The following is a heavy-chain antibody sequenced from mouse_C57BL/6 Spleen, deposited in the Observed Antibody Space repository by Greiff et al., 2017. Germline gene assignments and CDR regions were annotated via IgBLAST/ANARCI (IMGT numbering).Heavy chain of an antibody. CDR2: ISSGSSTI. V-gene: IGHV5-17*01. CDR1: GFTFSDYG. J-gene: IGHJ4*01. Sequence: EVKLMESGGGLVKPGGSLKLSCAASGFTFSDYGMHWVRQAPEKGLEWVAYISSGSSTIYYADTVKGRFTIARDNAKNTLFLQMTSLRSEDTAMYYCARGYYSHYYAMDDWGQGTPGPVSS. D-gene: IGHD2-12*01. CDR3: ARGYYSHYYAMDD.